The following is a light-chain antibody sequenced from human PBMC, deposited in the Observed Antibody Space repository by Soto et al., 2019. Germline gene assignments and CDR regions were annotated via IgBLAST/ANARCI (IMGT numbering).Light chain of an antibody. V-gene: IGKV3-20*01. CDR3: QHYGSSPPYT. CDR1: RSVRSSY. J-gene: IGKJ2*01. CDR2: GAS. Sequence: IVLTQSPDTLSLSPGERATLYCRASRSVRSSYLAWYQHKAGQAPRLLISGASNRATDIPDRFSGSESGTDFTLTSRRLEPEDFAVYYCQHYGSSPPYTFGQGTKLEIK.